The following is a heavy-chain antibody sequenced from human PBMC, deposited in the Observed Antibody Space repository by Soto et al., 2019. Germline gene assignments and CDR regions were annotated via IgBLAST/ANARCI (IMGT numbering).Heavy chain of an antibody. V-gene: IGHV3-48*03. Sequence: EVQLVESGGGLVQPGGSLRLSCAASGFTFSSYEMNWVRQAPGKGLEWVSYISSSGSTIYYADSVKGRFTISRGNAKNSLYLQMNSLRAADTAVYYCARRQLWPPASFDYWGQGRLVTVSS. CDR2: ISSSGSTI. D-gene: IGHD5-18*01. CDR1: GFTFSSYE. CDR3: ARRQLWPPASFDY. J-gene: IGHJ4*02.